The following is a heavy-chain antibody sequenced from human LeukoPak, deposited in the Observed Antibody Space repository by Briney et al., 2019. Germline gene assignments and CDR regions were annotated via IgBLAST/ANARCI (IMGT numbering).Heavy chain of an antibody. CDR3: ARDRGTMVRGVMNY. D-gene: IGHD3-10*01. J-gene: IGHJ4*02. V-gene: IGHV1-18*01. CDR2: ISAYNGNT. CDR1: GYTFANYG. Sequence: ASVKVSCKASGYTFANYGFSWVRQAPGQGLAWMGWISAYNGNTNYAQKLQGRVTMTTDTSTSTAYMELRSLRSDDTAVYYCARDRGTMVRGVMNYWGQGTLVTVSS.